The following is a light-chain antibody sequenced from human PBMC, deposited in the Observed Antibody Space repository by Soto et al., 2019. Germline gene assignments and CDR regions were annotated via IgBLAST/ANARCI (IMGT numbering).Light chain of an antibody. CDR3: ATWDDSLFGNV. CDR1: SSDVGSNT. Sequence: QSVLTQPPSSSATPGRRVTISCSGRSSDVGSNTVNWYQQFPVAAPKLLIYSNDQRPSGVPDRFSASKSGTSASLAISGLQSEDEADYYCATWDDSLFGNVFGTGTKVTVL. V-gene: IGLV1-44*01. J-gene: IGLJ1*01. CDR2: SND.